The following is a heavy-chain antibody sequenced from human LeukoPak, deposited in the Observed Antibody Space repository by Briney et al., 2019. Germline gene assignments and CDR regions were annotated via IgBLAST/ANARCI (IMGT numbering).Heavy chain of an antibody. CDR3: ARLGRIRGYYYVYRDPYYFDY. Sequence: PSETLSLTCAVYGGSFSGYYWSWIRQPPGKGLEWIGEINHSGSTNYNPSLKSRVTISVDTSKNQFSLKLSSVTAADTAVYYCARLGRIRGYYYVYRDPYYFDYWGQGTLVTVSS. CDR1: GGSFSGYY. V-gene: IGHV4-34*01. D-gene: IGHD3-22*01. J-gene: IGHJ4*02. CDR2: INHSGST.